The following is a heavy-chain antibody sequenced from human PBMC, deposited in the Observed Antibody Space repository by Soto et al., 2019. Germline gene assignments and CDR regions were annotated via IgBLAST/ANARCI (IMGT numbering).Heavy chain of an antibody. D-gene: IGHD4-17*01. Sequence: GGSLRLSCAASGFTFNIYALHWVRQAPGKGLEWVAVISFDGTKKYYSDSVKGRFTISRDNLKNTLYLQMNNLRVEDAALYFCAREDDYGYRYINYGLDIWGKETTVTVSS. CDR3: AREDDYGYRYINYGLDI. J-gene: IGHJ6*04. V-gene: IGHV3-30-3*01. CDR2: ISFDGTKK. CDR1: GFTFNIYA.